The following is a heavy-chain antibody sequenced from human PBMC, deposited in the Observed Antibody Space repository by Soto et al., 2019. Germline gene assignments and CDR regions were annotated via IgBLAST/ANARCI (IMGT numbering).Heavy chain of an antibody. J-gene: IGHJ4*02. Sequence: QVQLVQSGAAVKKPGASVKVSCKASGYTFTDYYVHWVRQAPGQGLERMGWINPNSGGTKSAQKFQGRVTMTRETSISTAYMELSRLRSDDTAVYYCARRKGDYYDSSGYHYYFDYWGQGTLVTVSS. V-gene: IGHV1-2*02. CDR2: INPNSGGT. CDR1: GYTFTDYY. D-gene: IGHD3-22*01. CDR3: ARRKGDYYDSSGYHYYFDY.